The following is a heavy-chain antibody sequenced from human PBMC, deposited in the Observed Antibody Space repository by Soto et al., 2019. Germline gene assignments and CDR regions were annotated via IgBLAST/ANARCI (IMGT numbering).Heavy chain of an antibody. Sequence: PSETLSLTCAVYGGSFSGYYWSWIRQPPGKGLEWIGEINHSGSTNYNPSLKSRVTISVDTSKNQFSLKLSSVTAADTAVYYCARGRGSQREQQLVQIDYWGQGTLVTVSS. V-gene: IGHV4-34*01. J-gene: IGHJ4*02. D-gene: IGHD6-13*01. CDR2: INHSGST. CDR3: ARGRGSQREQQLVQIDY. CDR1: GGSFSGYY.